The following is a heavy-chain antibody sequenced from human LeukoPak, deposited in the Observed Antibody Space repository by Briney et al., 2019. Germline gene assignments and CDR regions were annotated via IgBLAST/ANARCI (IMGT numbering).Heavy chain of an antibody. CDR2: IYYSGST. CDR1: GGSISSYY. CDR3: ARSGLVNAFDI. J-gene: IGHJ3*02. V-gene: IGHV4-59*01. D-gene: IGHD6-19*01. Sequence: SETLSLTCTVSGGSISSYYWSWIRQPPGKGLEWIGYIYYSGSTNYNPSLKSRVTISVDTSKNQFSLKLSSVTAADTAVYYCARSGLVNAFDIWGQGTMVTVSS.